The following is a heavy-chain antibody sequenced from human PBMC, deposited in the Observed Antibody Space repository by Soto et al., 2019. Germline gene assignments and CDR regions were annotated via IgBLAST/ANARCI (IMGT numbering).Heavy chain of an antibody. D-gene: IGHD6-19*01. V-gene: IGHV3-48*04. J-gene: IGHJ4*02. CDR1: GFSFSRYS. CDR3: ARVSATGWVVNGREYFDY. Sequence: EVQLVESGGGLVQPGGSLRLSCAASGFSFSRYSMNWVRQAPGKGLESVSYISSSFISIHYADSVKGRFSISRDNANNSLFLQMNSLRAEDTAVYYCARVSATGWVVNGREYFDYWGQGTLVTVSS. CDR2: ISSSFISI.